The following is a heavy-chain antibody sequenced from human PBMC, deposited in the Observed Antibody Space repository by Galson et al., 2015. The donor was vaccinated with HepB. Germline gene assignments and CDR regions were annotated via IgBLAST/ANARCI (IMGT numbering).Heavy chain of an antibody. CDR2: ISGSGSIT. Sequence: LRLSCAASGFTFSSYAMSWVRQAPGKGLEWVSAISGSGSITYYADSVKGRFTISRDNSKNTLYLQMNSLRAEDTAVYFCARVDVLLRFGELHDAFDIWGQGTMVTVSS. CDR3: ARVDVLLRFGELHDAFDI. CDR1: GFTFSSYA. V-gene: IGHV3-23*01. J-gene: IGHJ3*02. D-gene: IGHD3-10*01.